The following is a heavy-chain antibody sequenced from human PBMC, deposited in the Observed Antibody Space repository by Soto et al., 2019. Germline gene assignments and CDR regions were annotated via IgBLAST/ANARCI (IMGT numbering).Heavy chain of an antibody. D-gene: IGHD3-3*01. V-gene: IGHV3-11*06. CDR1: GFTFSDYY. Sequence: QVQLVESGGGLVKPGGSLRLSCAACGFTFSDYYMSWIRQAPGKGLEWVSYISSSSSYTNYADSVKGRFTISRDNAKNSLYLQMNSLRAEDTAVYYCARGTVTIFGVVEYFDYWGQGTLVTVSS. J-gene: IGHJ4*02. CDR2: ISSSSSYT. CDR3: ARGTVTIFGVVEYFDY.